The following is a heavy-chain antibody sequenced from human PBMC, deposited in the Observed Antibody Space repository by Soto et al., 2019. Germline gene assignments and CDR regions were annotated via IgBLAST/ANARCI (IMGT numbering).Heavy chain of an antibody. V-gene: IGHV3-48*02. CDR2: ISSSSGKI. J-gene: IGHJ4*02. CDR1: GFTFCSYV. CDR3: ARDPSYGSSWYYYFDY. Sequence: GGSLRLSCAASGFTFCSYVMHWVRQATGKGLEWVSYISSSSGKIDYADSVKGRFTISRDNAKNSLFLQMNSLRDEDTAVYYCARDPSYGSSWYYYFDYWGQGTPVTVSS. D-gene: IGHD6-13*01.